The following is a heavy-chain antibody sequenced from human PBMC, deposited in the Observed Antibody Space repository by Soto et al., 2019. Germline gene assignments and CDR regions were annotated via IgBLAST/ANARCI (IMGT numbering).Heavy chain of an antibody. V-gene: IGHV3-7*03. CDR2: IKMDASQK. CDR3: EKGWLGTKNFGYGSGSYTVNYGTDV. D-gene: IGHD3-10*01. J-gene: IGHJ6*02. CDR1: GFTFGSYW. Sequence: AGGSLRLSCTASGFTFGSYWMSWVRQAPETGLEWLAAIKMDASQKKYVDSVRGRFTVSRDNAKNSLYLQMDRLRAEETAVYYCEKGWLGTKNFGYGSGSYTVNYGTDVWRQGPTITV.